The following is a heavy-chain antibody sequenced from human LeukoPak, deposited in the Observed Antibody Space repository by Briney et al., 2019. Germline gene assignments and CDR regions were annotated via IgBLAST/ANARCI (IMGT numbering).Heavy chain of an antibody. CDR3: ARAVDGLQYFDWLKGLYLSYDAFDI. J-gene: IGHJ3*02. D-gene: IGHD3-9*01. Sequence: GASVKVSCKASGYAFTSYGISWVRQAPGQGLEWMGWISAYNGNTNYAQKLQGRVTMTTDTSMSTAYMELRSLRSDDTAAYYCARAVDGLQYFDWLKGLYLSYDAFDIWGQGTMVTVSS. CDR2: ISAYNGNT. CDR1: GYAFTSYG. V-gene: IGHV1-18*01.